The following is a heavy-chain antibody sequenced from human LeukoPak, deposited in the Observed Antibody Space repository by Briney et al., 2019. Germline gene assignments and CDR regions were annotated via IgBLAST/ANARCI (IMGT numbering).Heavy chain of an antibody. CDR3: ASVDTAMVLDY. Sequence: SETLSLTCTVSGGSISSYYWSWIRQPPGKGLEWIGYIYYSGSTNYNPSLKSRVTISVDTSKNQFSLKLSSVTAADTAVYYCASVDTAMVLDYWGQGTLATVSS. V-gene: IGHV4-59*01. J-gene: IGHJ4*02. D-gene: IGHD5-18*01. CDR1: GGSISSYY. CDR2: IYYSGST.